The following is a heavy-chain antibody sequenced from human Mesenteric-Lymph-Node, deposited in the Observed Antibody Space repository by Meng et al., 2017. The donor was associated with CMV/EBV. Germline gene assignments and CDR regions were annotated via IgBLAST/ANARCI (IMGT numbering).Heavy chain of an antibody. J-gene: IGHJ4*02. CDR3: TRREYASAWTPDY. D-gene: IGHD6-19*01. V-gene: IGHV5-51*01. CDR1: GYIFDNYW. Sequence: GESLKISCKGSGYIFDNYWIAWVRQMPGKGLEWMGIIFSGGSETRYSPSFQGQVTMSADKSISTAYLQWSSLAASDTAMYYCTRREYASAWTPDYWGQGTLVTVSS. CDR2: IFSGGSET.